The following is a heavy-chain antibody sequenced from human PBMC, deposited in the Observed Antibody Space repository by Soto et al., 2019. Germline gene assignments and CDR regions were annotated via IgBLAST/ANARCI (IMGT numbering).Heavy chain of an antibody. CDR1: GGSISSGGYY. V-gene: IGHV4-31*03. CDR2: IYYSGST. J-gene: IGHJ4*02. CDR3: ARIPYGSGRLSNLNDY. Sequence: SETLSLTCTVSGGSISSGGYYWSWIRQHPGKGLEWIGYIYYSGSTYYNPSLKSRVTISVDTSKNQFSLKLSSLRSEDTAVYYCARIPYGSGRLSNLNDYWGQGTLVTVSS. D-gene: IGHD3-10*01.